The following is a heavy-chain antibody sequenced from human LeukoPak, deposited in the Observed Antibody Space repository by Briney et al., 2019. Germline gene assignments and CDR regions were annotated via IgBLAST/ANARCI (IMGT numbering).Heavy chain of an antibody. J-gene: IGHJ4*02. Sequence: GRSLRLSCAASGFTFSSYAMHWVRQAPGKGLEWVAVISYDRSNKYYADSVKGRFTISRDNSRNTLYLQMNSLRAEDTAVYYCARDRSGIAARRAQPPDYWGQGTLVTVSS. CDR2: ISYDRSNK. CDR3: ARDRSGIAARRAQPPDY. D-gene: IGHD6-13*01. V-gene: IGHV3-30*04. CDR1: GFTFSSYA.